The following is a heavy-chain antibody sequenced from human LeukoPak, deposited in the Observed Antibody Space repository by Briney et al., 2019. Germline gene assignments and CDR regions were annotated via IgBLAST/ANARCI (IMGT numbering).Heavy chain of an antibody. Sequence: GGSLRLSCAASGFTFNNYAMSWVRQAPGKGPEWLSAISGSGGSTTDADSVKGRFTISRDNSKNTLYLQMNSLRAEDTAVYYCTIDRGAFDIWGQGTMVTVSS. CDR1: GFTFNNYA. CDR2: ISGSGGST. J-gene: IGHJ3*02. D-gene: IGHD3-10*01. CDR3: TIDRGAFDI. V-gene: IGHV3-23*01.